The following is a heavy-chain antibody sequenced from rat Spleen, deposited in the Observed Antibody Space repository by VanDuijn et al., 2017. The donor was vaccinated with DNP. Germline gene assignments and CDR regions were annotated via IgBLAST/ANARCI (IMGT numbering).Heavy chain of an antibody. CDR1: GYSITSCC. Sequence: EVQLQESGPGLVEPSQSLSLTCSVTGYSITSCCRWTWIRKFPGNKMEWIGHISYSGSTSYNPSLKSRISITRDTSKNQFFLQVNSVTTEDTATYYCARWPGYNPPYAMDAWGQGTSVTVSS. CDR3: ARWPGYNPPYAMDA. V-gene: IGHV3-1*01. D-gene: IGHD1-4*01. CDR2: ISYSGST. J-gene: IGHJ4*01.